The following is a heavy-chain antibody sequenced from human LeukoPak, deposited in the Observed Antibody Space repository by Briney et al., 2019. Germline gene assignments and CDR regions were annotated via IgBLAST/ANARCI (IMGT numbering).Heavy chain of an antibody. CDR3: ARAGPNWGTDF. CDR1: GFTFSGYW. V-gene: IGHV3-74*01. D-gene: IGHD7-27*01. J-gene: IGHJ4*02. Sequence: PGGSLRLSCAASGFTFSGYWMHWARQAPGKGLVWVSLINHDGSFTAYTDSVKGRFTISRDNAKNTLYPQMNNLRAEDTAVYYCARAGPNWGTDFWGQGALVTVSS. CDR2: INHDGSFT.